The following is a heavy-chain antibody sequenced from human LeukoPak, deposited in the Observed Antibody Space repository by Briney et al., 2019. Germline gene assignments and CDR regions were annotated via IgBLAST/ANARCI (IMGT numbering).Heavy chain of an antibody. J-gene: IGHJ5*02. CDR1: GGSFSGYY. V-gene: IGHV4-34*01. CDR2: INHSGST. D-gene: IGHD4-17*01. CDR3: AREQSYGDYAFGWFDP. Sequence: SETLSLTCAVYGGSFSGYYWSWIRQPPGKGLEWIGEINHSGSTNYNPSLKSRVTISVDTSKNQLSLKLSSVTAADTAVYYCAREQSYGDYAFGWFDPWGQGTLVTVSS.